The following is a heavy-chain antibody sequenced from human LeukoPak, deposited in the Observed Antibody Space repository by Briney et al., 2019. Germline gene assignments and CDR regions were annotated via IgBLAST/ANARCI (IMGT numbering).Heavy chain of an antibody. D-gene: IGHD3-16*01. CDR3: ASSPRGTSPYFFDS. V-gene: IGHV3-48*02. Sequence: GGSLRLSCSASGFTFSSYSMNWVRPAPGKGLEWVSYISSSSSTIYYADSVKGRFTISRDSAKNSLYLRMNSLRDEDTAVYYCASSPRGTSPYFFDSWGQGTLVTVSS. CDR2: ISSSSSTI. CDR1: GFTFSSYS. J-gene: IGHJ4*02.